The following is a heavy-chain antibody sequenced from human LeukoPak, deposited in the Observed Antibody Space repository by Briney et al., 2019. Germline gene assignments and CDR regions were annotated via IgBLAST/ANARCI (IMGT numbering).Heavy chain of an antibody. J-gene: IGHJ3*02. CDR1: GFSVGGNY. V-gene: IGHV3-53*01. CDR2: FYVDGRA. CDR3: ARDRRRLRGQNGDGGAFDI. D-gene: IGHD3-16*01. Sequence: GGSLRLSCTASGFSVGGNYISWVRQAPGKGLEWVSIFYVDGRAFHAASVKGRFTMSRDISKNSVDLQMNSLRAEDTAVYFCARDRRRLRGQNGDGGAFDIWGQGTRVTVSS.